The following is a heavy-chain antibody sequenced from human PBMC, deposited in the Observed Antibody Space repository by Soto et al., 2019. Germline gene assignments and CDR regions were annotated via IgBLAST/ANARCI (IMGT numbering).Heavy chain of an antibody. CDR3: AKVGAGSGYGKVDY. CDR1: GFIFSRYG. CDR2: VSYDGINK. V-gene: IGHV3-30*18. D-gene: IGHD5-12*01. J-gene: IGHJ4*02. Sequence: LILSCAGSGFIFSRYGMHWVRQAPGKGLEWVAVVSYDGINKYYADSVKGRFTISRDNSKNTLYLQMNSLRVEDTALYYCAKVGAGSGYGKVDYWGQGTLVTVSS.